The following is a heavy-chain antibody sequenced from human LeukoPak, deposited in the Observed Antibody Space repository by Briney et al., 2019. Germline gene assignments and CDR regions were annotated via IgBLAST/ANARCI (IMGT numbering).Heavy chain of an antibody. Sequence: GGSLRLSCAASGFTFSNAWMSWVRQAPGKGLEWVSVIYSGGSTYYADSVKGRFTISRDNSKNTLYLQMNSLRAEDTAVYYCARDLGGSGSPKDYWGQGTLVTVSS. CDR1: GFTFSNAW. D-gene: IGHD3-10*01. V-gene: IGHV3-53*01. CDR2: IYSGGST. CDR3: ARDLGGSGSPKDY. J-gene: IGHJ4*02.